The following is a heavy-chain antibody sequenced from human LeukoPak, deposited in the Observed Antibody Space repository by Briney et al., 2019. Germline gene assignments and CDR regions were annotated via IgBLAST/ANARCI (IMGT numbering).Heavy chain of an antibody. CDR2: IYYSGST. CDR1: GGSISIYY. D-gene: IGHD3-10*01. J-gene: IGHJ4*02. V-gene: IGHV4-59*12. Sequence: SETLSHTCTVSGGSISIYYWSWIRQPPGKGLEWIGYIYYSGSTNYNPSLKSRVTISVDTSKNQVSLKLNSVTAADTAVYYCASADGSGSWYWGQGTLVTVSS. CDR3: ASADGSGSWY.